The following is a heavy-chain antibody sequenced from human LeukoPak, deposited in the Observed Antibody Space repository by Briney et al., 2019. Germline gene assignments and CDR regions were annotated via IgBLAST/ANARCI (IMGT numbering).Heavy chain of an antibody. CDR1: EFIFSRFW. Sequence: GGSLRLSCAASEFIFSRFWMSWVRQAPGKGLEWVASVNQDESAKFYVDSVRGRFTISRDNAKNSLFLQMNFLRAEDTAFYYCARHLANVRWGVNPRWFDPWGQGTLVTVSS. V-gene: IGHV3-7*01. J-gene: IGHJ5*02. CDR2: VNQDESAK. D-gene: IGHD3-10*02. CDR3: ARHLANVRWGVNPRWFDP.